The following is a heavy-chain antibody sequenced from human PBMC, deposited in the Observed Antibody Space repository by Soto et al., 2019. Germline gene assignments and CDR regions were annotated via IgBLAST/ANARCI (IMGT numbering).Heavy chain of an antibody. CDR3: ARGAVSGNGRNVYFQH. D-gene: IGHD2-15*01. V-gene: IGHV5-51*01. Sequence: PGESLTISCKASGYSFTSYWIGWVRQMPGKGLEWMGIIYPGDSDTRYSPSFQGQVTISADQSISTAYLQWSSLKASDTAMYSCARGAVSGNGRNVYFQHWGRGTLVAVSS. CDR1: GYSFTSYW. J-gene: IGHJ1*01. CDR2: IYPGDSDT.